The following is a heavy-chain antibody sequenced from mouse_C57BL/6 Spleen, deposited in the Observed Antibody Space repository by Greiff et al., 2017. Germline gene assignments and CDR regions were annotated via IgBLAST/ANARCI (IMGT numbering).Heavy chain of an antibody. CDR2: INPSSGYT. J-gene: IGHJ1*03. D-gene: IGHD2-2*01. CDR3: AREGARGYDEGYFDV. CDR1: GYTFTSYW. V-gene: IGHV1-7*01. Sequence: QVHVKQSGAELAKPGASVTLSCKASGYTFTSYWMHWVKQRPGQGLEWIGYINPSSGYTKYNQKFKDKATLTAEKSSSTAYMQLSSLTYEDSAVYYCAREGARGYDEGYFDVWGTGTTVTVSS.